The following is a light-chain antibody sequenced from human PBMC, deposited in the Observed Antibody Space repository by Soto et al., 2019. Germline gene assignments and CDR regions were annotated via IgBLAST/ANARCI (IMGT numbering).Light chain of an antibody. Sequence: EIVLTQSPATLSLSLGERATLSCRASQSVNYFLAWYQQKPGQAPRLLIYDTSRRATGIPARFSGSGSGTDFTLTISRLEPEDFAVYYCQQSATFGPGTKVDIK. J-gene: IGKJ3*01. CDR2: DTS. V-gene: IGKV3-11*01. CDR3: QQSAT. CDR1: QSVNYF.